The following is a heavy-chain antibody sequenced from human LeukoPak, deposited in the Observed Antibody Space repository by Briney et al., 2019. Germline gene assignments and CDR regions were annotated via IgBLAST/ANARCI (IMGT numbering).Heavy chain of an antibody. D-gene: IGHD2-15*01. CDR3: ARGRGYCSGGSCLFDP. CDR1: GYTFTNDA. J-gene: IGHJ5*02. V-gene: IGHV7-4-1*02. Sequence: ASVKVSCKASGYTFTNDAMNWVRQAPGQGLEWMGWINTYTGNPTYAQGFTGLFFFSLDTSVSTAFLQISSLKAEDTAVYYCARGRGYCSGGSCLFDPWGQGTLVTVSS. CDR2: INTYTGNP.